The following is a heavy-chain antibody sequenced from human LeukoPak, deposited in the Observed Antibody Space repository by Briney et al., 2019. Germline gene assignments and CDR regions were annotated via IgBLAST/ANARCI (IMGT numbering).Heavy chain of an antibody. V-gene: IGHV3-9*01. CDR3: ARWYYDFWSGYPSYYSDY. Sequence: GGSLRLSCAASGFTLDDYAMHWVRQAPGKGLEWVSGISWNSGSIGYADSVKGRFTISRDNSKNTLYLQMNSLRAEDTAVYYCARWYYDFWSGYPSYYSDYWGQGTLVTVSS. CDR1: GFTLDDYA. J-gene: IGHJ4*02. CDR2: ISWNSGSI. D-gene: IGHD3-3*01.